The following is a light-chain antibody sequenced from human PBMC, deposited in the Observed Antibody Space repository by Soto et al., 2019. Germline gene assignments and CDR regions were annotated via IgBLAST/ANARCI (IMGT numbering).Light chain of an antibody. CDR2: PAS. V-gene: IGKV1-39*01. CDR1: QSISSY. CDR3: QQSYSTPLT. Sequence: DIQMTQSPSSLSASVGDRVTITCRASQSISSYLNWYQQKPGKAPKLLIYPASSLQSAVPSRFSDSGSGTDFTLTISSLQPEDFATYYCQQSYSTPLTFGGGTKVEIK. J-gene: IGKJ4*01.